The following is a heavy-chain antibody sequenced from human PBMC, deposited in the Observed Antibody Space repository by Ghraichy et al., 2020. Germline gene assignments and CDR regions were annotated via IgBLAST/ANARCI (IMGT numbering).Heavy chain of an antibody. CDR2: IYPDDSNT. CDR1: GYFFTNFW. CDR3: ARHAERAHILQWFREFDY. J-gene: IGHJ4*01. Sequence: GESLNISCKGSGYFFTNFWIGWVRQMPGKGLEWMGIIYPDDSNTRYRLSFQGLVTISVDKSINTAYLQWNSLKASDTATYYCARHAERAHILQWFREFDYCGQTTVFTVSA. V-gene: IGHV5-51*01. D-gene: IGHD3-10*01.